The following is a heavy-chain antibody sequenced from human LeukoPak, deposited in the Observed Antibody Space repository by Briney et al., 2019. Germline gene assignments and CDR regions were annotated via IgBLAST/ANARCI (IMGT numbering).Heavy chain of an antibody. CDR1: GGSFSGYY. CDR3: ARGRGSTSCLDY. J-gene: IGHJ4*02. V-gene: IGHV4-34*01. D-gene: IGHD2-2*01. Sequence: PSETLSLTCAVYGGSFSGYYWSWIRQPPGKGPEWIGEINHSGSTNYNPSLKSRVTISVDTSKNQFSLKLSSVTAADTAVYYCARGRGSTSCLDYWGQGTLVTVSS. CDR2: INHSGST.